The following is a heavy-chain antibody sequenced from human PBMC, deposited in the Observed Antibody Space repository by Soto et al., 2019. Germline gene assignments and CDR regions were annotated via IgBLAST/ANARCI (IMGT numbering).Heavy chain of an antibody. CDR2: ISAYNGNT. CDR1: GYTFTSYG. Sequence: QVQLVQSGAEVKKPGASVKVSCKASGYTFTSYGISWVRQAPGQGLEWMGWISAYNGNTNYAQKLQGRVTMTTDTSTSTAYMELRSLRSDDTAVYYCARVRVYCSGGSCYYYYGMDVWGQGTTVTVSS. CDR3: ARVRVYCSGGSCYYYYGMDV. D-gene: IGHD2-15*01. V-gene: IGHV1-18*04. J-gene: IGHJ6*02.